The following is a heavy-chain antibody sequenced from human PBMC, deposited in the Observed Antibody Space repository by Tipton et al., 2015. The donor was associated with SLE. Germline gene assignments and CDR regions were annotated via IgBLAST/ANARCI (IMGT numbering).Heavy chain of an antibody. V-gene: IGHV4-39*07. Sequence: TLSLTCTVSGGSISSSSYYWGWIRQPPGKGLEWIGYIYTSGSTNYNPSLKSRVTISVDTSKNQFSLKLSSVTAADTAVYYCARVTELLWFGEARGWFDPWAREPWSPSPQ. CDR3: ARVTELLWFGEARGWFDP. J-gene: IGHJ5*02. D-gene: IGHD3-10*01. CDR2: IYTSGST. CDR1: GGSISSSSYY.